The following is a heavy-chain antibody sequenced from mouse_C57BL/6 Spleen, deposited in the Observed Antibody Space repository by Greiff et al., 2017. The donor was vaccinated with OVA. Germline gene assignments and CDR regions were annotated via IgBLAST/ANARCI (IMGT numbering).Heavy chain of an antibody. Sequence: QVQLQQPGAELVKPGASVQMSCKASGYTFTSYWITWVKQRPGQGLEWIGDIYPGSGSTNYNEKFKSKATLTVDTSSSTAYMQLSSLTSEDSAVYYCARDYYGSTLTDYWGQGTTLTVSS. CDR3: ARDYYGSTLTDY. V-gene: IGHV1-55*01. J-gene: IGHJ2*01. CDR1: GYTFTSYW. CDR2: IYPGSGST. D-gene: IGHD1-1*01.